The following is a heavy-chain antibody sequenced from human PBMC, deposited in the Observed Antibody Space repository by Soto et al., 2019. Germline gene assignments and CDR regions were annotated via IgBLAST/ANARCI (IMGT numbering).Heavy chain of an antibody. CDR2: INTGIGNT. J-gene: IGHJ4*02. CDR1: GYPLTDGA. Sequence: XSVKLSCPASGYPLTDGAIQWVRQTPGQRLEWMGWINTGIGNTKYSQKFQGRLTISRDTSAGTAYMELSSLTSADTAIYFCEKESGTSIWYLDSWGQGTLVTVSS. V-gene: IGHV1-3*04. CDR3: EKESGTSIWYLDS. D-gene: IGHD6-13*01.